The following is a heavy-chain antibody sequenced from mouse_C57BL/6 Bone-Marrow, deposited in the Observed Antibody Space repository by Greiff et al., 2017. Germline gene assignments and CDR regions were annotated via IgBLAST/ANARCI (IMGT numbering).Heavy chain of an antibody. CDR1: GYTFTDYE. D-gene: IGHD1-1*01. CDR3: ARSFTVVAPFDY. Sequence: QVQLQQSGAELVRPGASVTLSCKASGYTFTDYEMHWVKQTPVHGLEWIGAIDPETGGTAYNQKFKGKAILTVDKSSSTAYMQLSSLTSEDSAVYYCARSFTVVAPFDYWGQGTTLTVSS. V-gene: IGHV1-15*01. CDR2: IDPETGGT. J-gene: IGHJ2*01.